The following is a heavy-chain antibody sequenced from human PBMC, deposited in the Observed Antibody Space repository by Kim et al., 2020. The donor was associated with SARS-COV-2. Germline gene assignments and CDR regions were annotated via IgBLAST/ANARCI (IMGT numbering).Heavy chain of an antibody. D-gene: IGHD3-10*01. CDR2: INWDGGST. Sequence: GGSLRLSCAASGFTFDDYGMSWVRQAPGKGLEWVSGINWDGGSTGYADSVKGRFTISRDNAKNSLYLQMNSLRAEDTALYYCARVLLWFGEGQNGMDVWGQGTTVTVSS. V-gene: IGHV3-20*04. CDR3: ARVLLWFGEGQNGMDV. CDR1: GFTFDDYG. J-gene: IGHJ6*02.